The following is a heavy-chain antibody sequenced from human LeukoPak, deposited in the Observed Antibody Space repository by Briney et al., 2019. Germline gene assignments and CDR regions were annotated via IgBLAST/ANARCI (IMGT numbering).Heavy chain of an antibody. CDR3: ARGIAAAGSYFDY. V-gene: IGHV1-69*13. CDR1: GGTFSSYA. D-gene: IGHD6-13*01. Sequence: ASVKVSCKASGGTFSSYAISWVRQAPGQALEWMGGIIPIFGTANYAQKFQGRVTITADESTSTAYMELSSLRSEDTAVYYCARGIAAAGSYFDYWGQGTLVTVSS. CDR2: IIPIFGTA. J-gene: IGHJ4*02.